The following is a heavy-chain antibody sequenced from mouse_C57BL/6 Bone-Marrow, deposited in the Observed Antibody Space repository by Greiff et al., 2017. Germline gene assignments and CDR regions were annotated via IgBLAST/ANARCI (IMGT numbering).Heavy chain of an antibody. Sequence: QVQLQQPGTELVKPGASVKLSCKASGYTFTSYWMHWVKQRPGQGLEWIGNINPSNGGTNYNEKFKSKATLTVDKSSSTAYMQLSSLTSEYSAVYYCARCGSSSYYFDYWGQGTTLTVSS. CDR3: ARCGSSSYYFDY. CDR2: INPSNGGT. CDR1: GYTFTSYW. V-gene: IGHV1-53*01. D-gene: IGHD1-1*01. J-gene: IGHJ2*01.